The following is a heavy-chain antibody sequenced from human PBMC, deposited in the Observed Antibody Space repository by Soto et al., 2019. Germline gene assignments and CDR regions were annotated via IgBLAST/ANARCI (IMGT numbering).Heavy chain of an antibody. CDR3: ARAYCSPASCYHHGGPQYISYYGMDV. Sequence: QVQLVESGGGVVQPGRSLRLSCAASGFTFSGYAFHWVRQAPGKGLEWVALISFNGRDKSYADSVKGRFTVSRDNSKNTLFLHMNSLRVEDTAVYFCARAYCSPASCYHHGGPQYISYYGMDVWGQGPTVTVSS. V-gene: IGHV3-30*04. D-gene: IGHD2-15*01. J-gene: IGHJ6*02. CDR2: ISFNGRDK. CDR1: GFTFSGYA.